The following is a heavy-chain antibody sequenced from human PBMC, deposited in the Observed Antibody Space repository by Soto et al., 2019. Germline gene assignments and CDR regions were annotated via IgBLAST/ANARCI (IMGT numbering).Heavy chain of an antibody. CDR2: INPSGGST. J-gene: IGHJ6*03. V-gene: IGHV1-46*03. D-gene: IGHD6-13*01. CDR1: GYTFTSYY. CDR3: ARDRGIAAAGKPVGYYYYYMDV. Sequence: ASVKVSCKASGYTFTSYYMHWVRQAPGQGLEWMGIINPSGGSTSYAQKFQGRVTMTRDTSTSTVYMELSSLRSEDTAVYYCARDRGIAAAGKPVGYYYYYMDVWGKGTTVTVSS.